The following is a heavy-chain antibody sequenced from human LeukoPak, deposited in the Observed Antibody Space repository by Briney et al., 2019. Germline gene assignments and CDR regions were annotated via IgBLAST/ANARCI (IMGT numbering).Heavy chain of an antibody. Sequence: GGSLRLSCAASGFSFSSYWMSWVRQAPGKGLEWVANIKQDEGEKYYVDSVKGRFTISRDNAKNSVYLQMNSLRAEDTAVYYCAREASLNYMDVWGKGTTVTVS. CDR1: GFSFSSYW. V-gene: IGHV3-7*01. CDR3: AREASLNYMDV. J-gene: IGHJ6*03. CDR2: IKQDEGEK.